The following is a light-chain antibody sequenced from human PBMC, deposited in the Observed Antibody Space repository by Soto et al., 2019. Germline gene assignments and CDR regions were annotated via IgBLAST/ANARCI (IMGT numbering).Light chain of an antibody. CDR2: AAS. CDR1: QGISSY. V-gene: IGKV1-8*01. J-gene: IGKJ2*01. Sequence: AIRMTQSPSSFSASTGDRVTITCRASQGISSYLAWYQQKPGKAPKLLIYAASTLQSGVPSRFSGSGSGTDFTPTISCLQSEDFATYYCQQYYSYPHTFGQGTKLEIK. CDR3: QQYYSYPHT.